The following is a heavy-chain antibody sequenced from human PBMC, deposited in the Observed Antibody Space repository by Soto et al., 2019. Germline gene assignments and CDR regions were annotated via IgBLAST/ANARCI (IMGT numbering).Heavy chain of an antibody. D-gene: IGHD2-15*01. J-gene: IGHJ3*02. Sequence: SETLSLTCTVSGGSVSSGSYYWSWIRQPPGKGLEWIGYIYYSGSTNYNPSLKSRVTISVDTSKNQFSLKLSSVTAADTAVYYCARELCSGGSCAFDIWGQGTMVTVSS. CDR2: IYYSGST. CDR1: GGSVSSGSYY. CDR3: ARELCSGGSCAFDI. V-gene: IGHV4-61*01.